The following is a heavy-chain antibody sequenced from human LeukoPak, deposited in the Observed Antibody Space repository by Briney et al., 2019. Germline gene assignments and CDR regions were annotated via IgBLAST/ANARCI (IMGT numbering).Heavy chain of an antibody. J-gene: IGHJ3*02. CDR3: ATLTTVTHDAFDI. V-gene: IGHV3-21*01. D-gene: IGHD4-17*01. CDR1: GCSFSSHT. Sequence: GGSLRHSCAASGCSFSSHTINWVRRAPGKGLEWVSSISSSGSSIYYADSLRGRFTISRDNAKNSLFLQMHRLRAEDTAVYYCATLTTVTHDAFDIWGQGTMVTVSS. CDR2: ISSSGSSI.